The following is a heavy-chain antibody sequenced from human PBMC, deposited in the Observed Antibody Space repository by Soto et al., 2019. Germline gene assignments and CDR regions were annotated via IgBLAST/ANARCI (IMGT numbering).Heavy chain of an antibody. Sequence: GGSLRLSCAASGFTLGSYALNWVRQAPGKGLEWVASITRDGYNKYYADSVKGRFTISRDNSRDTLSLQMTALTIEDSSVYYCTKSSGGSSSVGMDYWGQGTRVTVS. J-gene: IGHJ4*02. CDR1: GFTLGSYA. D-gene: IGHD6-6*01. CDR2: ITRDGYNK. V-gene: IGHV3-30*04. CDR3: TKSSGGSSSVGMDY.